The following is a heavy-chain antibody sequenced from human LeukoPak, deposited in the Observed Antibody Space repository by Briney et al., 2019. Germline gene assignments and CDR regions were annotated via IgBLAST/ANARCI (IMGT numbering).Heavy chain of an antibody. J-gene: IGHJ6*02. CDR3: AKDIKAAAGTASYYYYGMDV. Sequence: GGSLRLSCAASGFTFDDYAMHWVRQAPGKGLEWVSGISWNGGSIGYADSVKGRFTISRDNAKNSLYLQMNSLRAEDTALYYCAKDIKAAAGTASYYYYGMDVWGQGTTVTVSS. V-gene: IGHV3-9*01. D-gene: IGHD6-13*01. CDR1: GFTFDDYA. CDR2: ISWNGGSI.